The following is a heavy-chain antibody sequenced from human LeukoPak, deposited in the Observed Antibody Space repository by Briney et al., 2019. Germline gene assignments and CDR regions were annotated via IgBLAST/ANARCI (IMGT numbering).Heavy chain of an antibody. CDR1: GYTFTSYA. Sequence: ASVKVSCKASGYTFTSYAMNWVRQAPGQGLEWVGWINTNTGNPTYAQGFTGRFVFSLDTSVSTAYLQISSLKAEDTAVYYCARDGTYYYDSSGYYLTYYYYDMDVWGQGTTVTVSS. D-gene: IGHD3-22*01. J-gene: IGHJ6*02. V-gene: IGHV7-4-1*02. CDR2: INTNTGNP. CDR3: ARDGTYYYDSSGYYLTYYYYDMDV.